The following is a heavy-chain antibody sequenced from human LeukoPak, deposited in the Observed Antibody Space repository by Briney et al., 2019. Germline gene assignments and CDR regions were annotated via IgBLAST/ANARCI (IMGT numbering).Heavy chain of an antibody. D-gene: IGHD1-7*01. Sequence: SETLSLTCAVYGGSFSGYYWSWIRQPPGKGLEWIGEINHSGSTNYNPSLKSRVTISVDTSKNQFSLKLSSVTAADTAVYYCARERYNWNYGPYGWFDPWGQGTLVTVYS. V-gene: IGHV4-34*01. CDR3: ARERYNWNYGPYGWFDP. J-gene: IGHJ5*02. CDR1: GGSFSGYY. CDR2: INHSGST.